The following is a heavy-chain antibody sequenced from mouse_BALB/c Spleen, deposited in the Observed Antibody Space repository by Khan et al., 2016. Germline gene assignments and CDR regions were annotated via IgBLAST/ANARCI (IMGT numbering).Heavy chain of an antibody. CDR2: INPDSSTI. CDR1: GFDFSRYW. CDR3: ARLHYYGRFAY. Sequence: EVKLLESGGGLVQPGGSLKLSCAASGFDFSRYWRSWVRQAPGKGLEWIGEINPDSSTINYTPSLKDKFIISSDNDKNKLYLQMSKVRSEDTALYYFARLHYYGRFAYWGQGTLVTVSA. J-gene: IGHJ3*01. D-gene: IGHD1-2*01. V-gene: IGHV4-1*02.